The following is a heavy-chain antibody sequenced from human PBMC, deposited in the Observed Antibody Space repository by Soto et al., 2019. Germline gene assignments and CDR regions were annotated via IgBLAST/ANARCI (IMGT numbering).Heavy chain of an antibody. CDR3: ARVLRRGTQWPTEGSRQYYFDY. CDR1: GGSISNSSYL. D-gene: IGHD3-10*01. V-gene: IGHV4-39*07. CDR2: VSYSGST. J-gene: IGHJ4*02. Sequence: SETLSLTCTVSGGSISNSSYLWGWIRQPPGKGLQWIGSVSYSGSTNYNPSLKSRVTISVDTSKTQFSLRLSSVTAADTAVYYCARVLRRGTQWPTEGSRQYYFDYWGQGTLVTVSS.